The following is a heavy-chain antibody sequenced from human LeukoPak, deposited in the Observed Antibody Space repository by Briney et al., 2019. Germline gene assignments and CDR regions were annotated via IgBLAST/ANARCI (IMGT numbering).Heavy chain of an antibody. J-gene: IGHJ4*02. CDR1: GFTFSNAW. CDR2: IKSKTDGGTT. D-gene: IGHD2-15*01. CDR3: RAALLRRGFDY. Sequence: GGSLRLSCAASGFTFSNAWMSWVRQAPGKGLEWVGRIKSKTDGGTTDYAAPVKGRFTISRDDSKNTLYLQMNSLKTEDTAVYYCRAALLRRGFDYWGQGTLVTVSS. V-gene: IGHV3-15*01.